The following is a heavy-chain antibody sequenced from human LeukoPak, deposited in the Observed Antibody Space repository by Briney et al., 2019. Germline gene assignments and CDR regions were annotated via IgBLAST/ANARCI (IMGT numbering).Heavy chain of an antibody. J-gene: IGHJ5*02. CDR1: GGSISSSSYY. CDR3: ARRYSTSSWFDP. Sequence: SETLSLTCTVSGGSISSSSYYWGWIRQPPGKGLEWIGSIYYSGSTYYNPSLKSRVTISVDTSKNQFSLRLSSVTAADTAVYYCARRYSTSSWFDPWGRGTLVTVSS. V-gene: IGHV4-39*01. D-gene: IGHD2-2*01. CDR2: IYYSGST.